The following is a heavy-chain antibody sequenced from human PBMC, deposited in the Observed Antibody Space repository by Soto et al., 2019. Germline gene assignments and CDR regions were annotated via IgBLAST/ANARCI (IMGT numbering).Heavy chain of an antibody. V-gene: IGHV3-30*18. CDR3: AKDLPPGVSSSWSLYFDY. J-gene: IGHJ4*02. CDR1: GFTFSSYA. CDR2: ISYDGSNK. D-gene: IGHD6-13*01. Sequence: QVQLVESGGGVVQSGRSLRLSCAASGFTFSSYAMHWVRQAPGKGLEWVAVISYDGSNKYYADSVKGRFTISRDNSKNTLYLQMNSLRAEDTAVYYCAKDLPPGVSSSWSLYFDYWGQGTLVTVSS.